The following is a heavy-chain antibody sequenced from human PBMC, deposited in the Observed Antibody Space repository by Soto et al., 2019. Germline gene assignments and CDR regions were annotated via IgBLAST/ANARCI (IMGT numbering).Heavy chain of an antibody. CDR3: ARAVPAALDAFDI. D-gene: IGHD2-2*01. J-gene: IGHJ3*02. V-gene: IGHV3-53*01. Sequence: GGSLRLSCAVSGFTVSSNYMSWVRQAPGKGLEWVSVIYSGGSTYYAASVKGRFTISRDNSKNTLYLQMRSLRAEDTAVYYCARAVPAALDAFDIWGQGTMVTVSS. CDR2: IYSGGST. CDR1: GFTVSSNY.